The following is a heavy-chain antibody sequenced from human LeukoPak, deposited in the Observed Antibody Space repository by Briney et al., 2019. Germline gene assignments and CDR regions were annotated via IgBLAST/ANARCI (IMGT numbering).Heavy chain of an antibody. J-gene: IGHJ4*02. CDR1: GYTFTSYY. V-gene: IGHV1-46*01. Sequence: GVSVKVSCKASGYTFTSYYIHWMRQAPGQGLKWMGIINPSGGSTSYSQKFQGRVTMTTDTSTSTVYMELSSLRSEDTAVYYCARGGYYSFSDYWGQGTLVTVSS. CDR2: INPSGGST. D-gene: IGHD3-22*01. CDR3: ARGGYYSFSDY.